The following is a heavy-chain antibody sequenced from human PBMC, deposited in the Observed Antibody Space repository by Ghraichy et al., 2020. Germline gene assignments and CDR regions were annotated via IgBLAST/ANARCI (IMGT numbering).Heavy chain of an antibody. CDR3: ARDSGYIRTYYYDSSGPSWWFDP. J-gene: IGHJ5*02. D-gene: IGHD3-22*01. CDR2: IYYSGST. Sequence: SETLSLTCTVSGGSISSSSYYWGWIRQPPGKGLEWIGSIYYSGSTYYNPSLKSRVTISVDTSKNQFSLKLSSVTAADTAVYYCARDSGYIRTYYYDSSGPSWWFDPWGQGTLVTVSS. CDR1: GGSISSSSYY. V-gene: IGHV4-39*07.